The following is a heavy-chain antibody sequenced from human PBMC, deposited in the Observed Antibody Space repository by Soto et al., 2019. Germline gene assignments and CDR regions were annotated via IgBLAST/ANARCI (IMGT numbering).Heavy chain of an antibody. CDR2: IYPGYSDT. CDR3: ASSYHYVWWRNRSPLEAFVL. Sequence: RESLKSSCKGSGYSFTSYWIGWVRQMPGKGREWMGIIYPGYSDTRYSPSFQGQVTISADKSISTAYLQWSSLKASDTAMYYCASSYHYVWWRNRSPLEAFVLWGQGTLVTV. J-gene: IGHJ3*01. CDR1: GYSFTSYW. V-gene: IGHV5-51*01. D-gene: IGHD3-16*01.